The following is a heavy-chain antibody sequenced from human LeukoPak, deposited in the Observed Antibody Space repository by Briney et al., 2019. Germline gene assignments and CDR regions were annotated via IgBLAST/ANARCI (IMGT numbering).Heavy chain of an antibody. V-gene: IGHV4-59*01. CDR3: ARGKRFGELYYFDY. D-gene: IGHD3-10*01. J-gene: IGHJ4*02. Sequence: PSETLSLTCTVSGGSISSYYWSWIRQPPGKGLEWIGYIYYSGSTNYNPSLKSRVTISVDTSKNQFSLKLSSVTAADTAVYYCARGKRFGELYYFDYWGQGTPVTVSS. CDR1: GGSISSYY. CDR2: IYYSGST.